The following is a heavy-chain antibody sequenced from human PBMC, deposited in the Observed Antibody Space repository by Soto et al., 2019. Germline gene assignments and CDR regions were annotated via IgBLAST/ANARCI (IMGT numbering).Heavy chain of an antibody. CDR2: ISGSGGST. V-gene: IGHV3-23*01. CDR3: AKPQGRNYYDSSGYYGY. CDR1: GFTFSSYS. Sequence: GGSLRLSCAASGFTFSSYSTNWVRQAPGKGLEWVSAISGSGGSTYYADSVKGRFTISRDNSKNTLYLQMNSLRAEDTAVYYCAKPQGRNYYDSSGYYGYWGQGTLVTVSS. D-gene: IGHD3-22*01. J-gene: IGHJ4*02.